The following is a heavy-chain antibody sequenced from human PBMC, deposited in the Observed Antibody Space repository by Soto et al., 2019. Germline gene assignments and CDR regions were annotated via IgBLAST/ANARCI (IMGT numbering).Heavy chain of an antibody. CDR1: GGTFSSYT. D-gene: IGHD5-12*01. V-gene: IGHV1-69*04. J-gene: IGHJ4*02. CDR2: IIPILGIA. Sequence: SVKVSCKASGGTFSSYTISWVRQAPGQGLEWMGRIIPILGIANYAQKFQGRVTITADKSTSTAYMELSSLRSEDTAVYYCAREMATNGIGFDYWGQGTLVTVSS. CDR3: AREMATNGIGFDY.